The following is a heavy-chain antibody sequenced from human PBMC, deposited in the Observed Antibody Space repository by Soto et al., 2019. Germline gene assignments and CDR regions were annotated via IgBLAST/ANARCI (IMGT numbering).Heavy chain of an antibody. Sequence: LRLSCAASGFTFSSYAMHWVRQAPGKGLEWVAVISYDGSNKYYADSVKGRFTISRDNSKNTLYLQMNSLRAEDTAVYYCARDHRGGYFYWGQGTLVTVSS. V-gene: IGHV3-30-3*01. CDR3: ARDHRGGYFY. CDR2: ISYDGSNK. CDR1: GFTFSSYA. D-gene: IGHD5-12*01. J-gene: IGHJ4*02.